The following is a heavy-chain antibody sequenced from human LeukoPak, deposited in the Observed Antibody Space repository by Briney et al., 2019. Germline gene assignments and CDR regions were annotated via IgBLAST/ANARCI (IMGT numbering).Heavy chain of an antibody. CDR3: SKCSSGSCYSSIVY. D-gene: IGHD2-15*01. CDR2: ISDSGGTT. J-gene: IGHJ4*02. Sequence: PGGSLTLSCAATGFAFNRYAMSWARQAPGRGLEWVSVISDSGGTTYYADSVEGRFTISRDNSKNTLYLQMNRLRPEDTAVSYCSKCSSGSCYSSIVYCVQGTLVTVSS. V-gene: IGHV3-23*01. CDR1: GFAFNRYA.